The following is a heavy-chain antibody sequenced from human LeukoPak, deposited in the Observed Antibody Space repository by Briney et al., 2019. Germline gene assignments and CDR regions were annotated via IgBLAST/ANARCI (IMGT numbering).Heavy chain of an antibody. D-gene: IGHD3-10*01. J-gene: IGHJ3*01. CDR3: AKPSNYYGSATDAFDF. V-gene: IGHV4-34*01. CDR1: GGSFSGYY. CDR2: INHSGST. Sequence: PSETLSLTCAVYGGSFSGYYWSWIRQPPRKGLEWIGEINHSGSTNYNPSLKSRVTISVDTSKNQFSLKLSSVTAADTAVYYCAKPSNYYGSATDAFDFWGQGTMVTVSS.